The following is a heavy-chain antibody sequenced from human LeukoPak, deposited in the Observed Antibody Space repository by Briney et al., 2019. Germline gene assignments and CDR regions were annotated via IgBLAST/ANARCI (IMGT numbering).Heavy chain of an antibody. J-gene: IGHJ1*01. Sequence: GGSLRLSCAASGFTFDDYTMHWVRQAPGKGLEWVSLISWDGGSTYYADSVKGRFTISRDNSKNSLYLQMNSLRTEDTALYYCAKDKWGGRYGEWQHWGQGTLVTVSS. CDR1: GFTFDDYT. D-gene: IGHD5-18*01. V-gene: IGHV3-43*01. CDR2: ISWDGGST. CDR3: AKDKWGGRYGEWQH.